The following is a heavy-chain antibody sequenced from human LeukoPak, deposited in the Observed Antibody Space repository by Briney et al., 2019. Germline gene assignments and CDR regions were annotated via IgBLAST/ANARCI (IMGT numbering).Heavy chain of an antibody. CDR2: IKQDGSEK. Sequence: GGSLRLSCAASGFTFSGCWMSYVRQAPGKGLEWVTNIKQDGSEKYYVDSVKGRFTISRDNAQNSLYLQMNSLRAEDTAVYFCAKGSAAGRPYYFDYWGQGTLVTVSS. J-gene: IGHJ4*02. CDR1: GFTFSGCW. D-gene: IGHD6-25*01. V-gene: IGHV3-7*01. CDR3: AKGSAAGRPYYFDY.